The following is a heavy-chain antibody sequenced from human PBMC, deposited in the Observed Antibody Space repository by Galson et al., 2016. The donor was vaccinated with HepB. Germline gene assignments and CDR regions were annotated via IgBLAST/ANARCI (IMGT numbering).Heavy chain of an antibody. CDR1: GFAFGAHA. V-gene: IGHV3-15*01. CDR3: TTYFYYAMDV. CDR2: IKSKSDGETT. Sequence: SLRLSCAASGFAFGAHAMTWVRQAPGKGLEWVGRIKSKSDGETTDYAAPVKDRFTISRDDSKDTLYLQMHSLKTEDTGVYYCTTYFYYAMDVWGQGTTVTVSS. J-gene: IGHJ6*02.